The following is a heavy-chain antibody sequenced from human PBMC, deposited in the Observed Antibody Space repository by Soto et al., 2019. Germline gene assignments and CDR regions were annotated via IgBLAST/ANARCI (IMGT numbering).Heavy chain of an antibody. V-gene: IGHV4-39*01. CDR3: ASQRYSSGWYRWFDP. J-gene: IGHJ5*02. Sequence: SETLSLTCTVSGGSXSSRNYYWGGIRQPPGRGLEWIGSIYYSGGTYYSPSLKSRVTISVDTSKNQFSLKLSSVTAADTAVYYCASQRYSSGWYRWFDPWGQGTLVTVSS. CDR2: IYYSGGT. D-gene: IGHD6-19*01. CDR1: GGSXSSRNYY.